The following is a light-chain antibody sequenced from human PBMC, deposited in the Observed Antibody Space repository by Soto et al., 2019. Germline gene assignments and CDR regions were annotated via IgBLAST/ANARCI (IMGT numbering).Light chain of an antibody. CDR3: QAWDSSIVV. CDR1: KLGDKY. Sequence: YELTEPPSVSVSPGQTASITCSGDKLGDKYACWYQQKPGQSPVLVIYQDSKRPSGIPERFSGSNSGNTATLTISGTQAMDEADYYCQAWDSSIVVFGGGTKVTVL. CDR2: QDS. J-gene: IGLJ2*01. V-gene: IGLV3-1*01.